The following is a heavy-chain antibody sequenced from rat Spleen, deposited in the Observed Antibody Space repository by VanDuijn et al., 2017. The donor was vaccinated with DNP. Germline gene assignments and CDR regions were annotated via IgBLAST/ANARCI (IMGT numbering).Heavy chain of an antibody. V-gene: IGHV4-2*01. D-gene: IGHD2-2*01. Sequence: EVQLVESGGGLVQPGRSLKLSCAASGFNFNDYWMGWVRQAPGKGLEWIAEINKDSRTIKYTPSLKDKFTISRDNGQNTLYLQMSKLGSEDTAIYYCVREDKGVDAWGQGASVTVSS. CDR1: GFNFNDYW. CDR3: VREDKGVDA. CDR2: INKDSRTI. J-gene: IGHJ4*01.